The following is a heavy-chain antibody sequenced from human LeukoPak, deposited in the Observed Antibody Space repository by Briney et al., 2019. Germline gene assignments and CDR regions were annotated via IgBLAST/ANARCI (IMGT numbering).Heavy chain of an antibody. D-gene: IGHD2-15*01. CDR2: ISYSGST. CDR1: GGSLSPYY. J-gene: IGHJ3*02. Sequence: SETLSLTCTVSGGSLSPYYWSWIRQSPGKGLEWIGYISYSGSTNSHPSLKSRVTISVDMSKPQFYLELSSVTAADTAVYYCARDPPSYCSGGNCYSDGANAFDIWGQGTMVTVSS. V-gene: IGHV4-59*01. CDR3: ARDPPSYCSGGNCYSDGANAFDI.